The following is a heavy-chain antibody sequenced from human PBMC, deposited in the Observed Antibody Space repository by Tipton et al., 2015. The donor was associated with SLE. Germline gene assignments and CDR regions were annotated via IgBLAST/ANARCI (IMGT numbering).Heavy chain of an antibody. CDR3: VKDLDIAWSFDF. D-gene: IGHD3/OR15-3a*01. CDR1: GFTFSNYA. Sequence: SLRLSCAASGFTFSNYAMNWVRQAPGKGLEWVASFSATTTNTYYADSVKGRFTISRDNSKNRVYLQMNTLRAEDTAVYYCVKDLDIAWSFDFWGQGTLVTVSS. V-gene: IGHV3-23*01. J-gene: IGHJ4*02. CDR2: FSATTTNT.